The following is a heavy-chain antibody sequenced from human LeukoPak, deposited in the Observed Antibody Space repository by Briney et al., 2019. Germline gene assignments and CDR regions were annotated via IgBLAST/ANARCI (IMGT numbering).Heavy chain of an antibody. CDR3: ARSKAHLSTSWYGSWFDP. J-gene: IGHJ5*02. D-gene: IGHD2-2*01. CDR1: GYSVSSGYY. Sequence: SETLSLTCTVSGYSVSSGYYWGWIRQPPGKGLEWIAGMYHSGDTYYNPSLRSRVTISLDASKNQLSLRLSSVTAADTAVYYCARSKAHLSTSWYGSWFDPWGQGTLVTVSS. V-gene: IGHV4-38-2*02. CDR2: MYHSGDT.